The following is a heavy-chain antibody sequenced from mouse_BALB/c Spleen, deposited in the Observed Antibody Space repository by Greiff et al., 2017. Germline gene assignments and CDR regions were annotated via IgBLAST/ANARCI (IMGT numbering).Heavy chain of an antibody. CDR1: GYAFTNYL. Sequence: QVQLQQSGAELVRPGTSVKVSCKASGYAFTNYLIEWVKQRPGQGLEWIGVINHGSGGTNDNEKFKGKATLTADKSSSTAYVQLSSRKSDDSAVYFCARIRWEGAMDYWGQGTSVTVSS. J-gene: IGHJ4*01. CDR2: INHGSGGT. V-gene: IGHV1-54*01. CDR3: ARIRWEGAMDY. D-gene: IGHD1-1*02.